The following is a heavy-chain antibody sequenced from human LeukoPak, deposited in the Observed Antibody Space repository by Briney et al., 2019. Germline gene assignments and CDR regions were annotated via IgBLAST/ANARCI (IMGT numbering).Heavy chain of an antibody. D-gene: IGHD2-8*01. CDR3: ARGGEYCTNGVCPSAFDI. CDR1: GFTVSSNS. J-gene: IGHJ3*02. CDR2: IYSGGST. Sequence: GGSLRLSCAASGFTVSSNSMSWVRQAPGKGLECVSVIYSGGSTYYADSVKGRFTISRDNTKNTVYVQMSSLRAEDTAVYYCARGGEYCTNGVCPSAFDIWGQGTMVTVSS. V-gene: IGHV3-53*01.